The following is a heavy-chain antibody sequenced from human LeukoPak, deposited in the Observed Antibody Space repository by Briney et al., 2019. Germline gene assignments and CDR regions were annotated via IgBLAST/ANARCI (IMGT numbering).Heavy chain of an antibody. CDR3: ARGQGLRLWDY. J-gene: IGHJ4*02. Sequence: GASVKVSCKASGYPFISYFIHWVRQAPGQGLEWMGIINPSSGDTKYAHQFQGRVTLTTDTSTSTIYMELSSLTSDDTAVYYCARGQGLRLWDYWGQGTLVTVSS. CDR1: GYPFISYF. V-gene: IGHV1-46*01. D-gene: IGHD5-12*01. CDR2: INPSSGDT.